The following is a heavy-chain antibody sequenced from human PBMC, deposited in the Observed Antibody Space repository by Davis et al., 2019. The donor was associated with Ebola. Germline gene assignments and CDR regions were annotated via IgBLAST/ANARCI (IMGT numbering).Heavy chain of an antibody. D-gene: IGHD4-11*01. CDR2: IRSKANSYAT. Sequence: GGSLRLSCAASGFIFSSYSMNWVRQASGKGLEWVGRIRSKANSYATAYAASVKGRFTISRDDSKNTAYLQMNSLKTEDTAVYYCTSLMTTVTSYYYYYMDVWGKGTTVTVSS. CDR3: TSLMTTVTSYYYYYMDV. J-gene: IGHJ6*03. CDR1: GFIFSSYS. V-gene: IGHV3-73*01.